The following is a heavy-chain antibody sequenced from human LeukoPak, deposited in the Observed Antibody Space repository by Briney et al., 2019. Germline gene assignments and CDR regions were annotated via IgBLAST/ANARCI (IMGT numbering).Heavy chain of an antibody. CDR1: GFTFDDCG. CDR2: INWNGGST. CDR3: ARDLIKAVVITGGAFDI. J-gene: IGHJ3*02. V-gene: IGHV3-20*04. Sequence: GGSLRLSCAASGFTFDDCGMSWVRQAPGKGLEWVSGINWNGGSTGYADSVKGRFTISRDNAKNSLYLQMNSLRAEDTALYYCARDLIKAVVITGGAFDIWGQGTMVTVPS. D-gene: IGHD3-22*01.